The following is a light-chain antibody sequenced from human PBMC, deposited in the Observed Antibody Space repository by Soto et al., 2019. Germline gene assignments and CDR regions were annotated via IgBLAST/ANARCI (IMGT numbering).Light chain of an antibody. CDR3: CSYAGTYTLYV. CDR1: SNDVGVYNY. Sequence: QSVLTQPRSVSGSPGQSVTISCTGTSNDVGVYNYVSWYQQHPGEAPKLMVYDVNRRPSGVPDRFSGSKSGNTASLTISGLXADDEADYYCCSYAGTYTLYVFGTGTKVTVL. CDR2: DVN. J-gene: IGLJ1*01. V-gene: IGLV2-11*01.